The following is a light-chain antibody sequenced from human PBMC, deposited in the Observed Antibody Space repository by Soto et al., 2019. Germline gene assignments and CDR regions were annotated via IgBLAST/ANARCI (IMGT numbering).Light chain of an antibody. CDR1: QSISSSY. V-gene: IGKV3-20*01. J-gene: IGKJ3*01. CDR3: QQYSSSRFT. Sequence: EIVLTQSPGTLSLSPGERATLSCRASQSISSSYLAWYQQKPGQAPSLLVYGASSRATGIPDRFSGSGSGTDFTLTISRLEPEDFAVYYCQQYSSSRFTFGPGTKVDIK. CDR2: GAS.